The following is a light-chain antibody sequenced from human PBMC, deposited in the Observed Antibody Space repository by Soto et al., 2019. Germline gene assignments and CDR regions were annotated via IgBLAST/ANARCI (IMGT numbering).Light chain of an antibody. V-gene: IGKV3-20*01. Sequence: IVLTQSPRTLSLSPGERATLSCRASQSVSSSYLAWYQQKPGQAPRLLMYGASSRATGIPDRFSGSGSGTDFTLPISRLEPEDFAVYYCQQYGTSPPITFGQGTRLEIK. CDR2: GAS. CDR3: QQYGTSPPIT. J-gene: IGKJ5*01. CDR1: QSVSSSY.